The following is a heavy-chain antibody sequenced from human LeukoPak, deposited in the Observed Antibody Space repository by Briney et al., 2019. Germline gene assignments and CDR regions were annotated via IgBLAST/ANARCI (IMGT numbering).Heavy chain of an antibody. D-gene: IGHD6-13*01. J-gene: IGHJ4*02. V-gene: IGHV3-74*01. Sequence: GGSLRLACAASGFTFSTYWMHWVRQAPGKGLVWVSRINGDGGSRNYADSVKGRFTISRENAKNTLYLQMSSLRAEETAVYYCASASSHRTAAGGDYWGQGTLVTVST. CDR3: ASASSHRTAAGGDY. CDR1: GFTFSTYW. CDR2: INGDGGSR.